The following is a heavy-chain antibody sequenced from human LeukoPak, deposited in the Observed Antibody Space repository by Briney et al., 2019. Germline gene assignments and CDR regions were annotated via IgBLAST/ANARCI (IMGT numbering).Heavy chain of an antibody. CDR2: ISGSGGST. CDR3: ARDPRYYYDSSGNRVY. D-gene: IGHD3-22*01. Sequence: PGGSLRLSCAASGFTFSSYAMSWVRQAPGKGLEWVSAISGSGGSTYYADSVKGRFTISRDNSKNTLYLQMNSLRAEDTAVYYCARDPRYYYDSSGNRVYWGQGTLVTVSS. CDR1: GFTFSSYA. V-gene: IGHV3-23*01. J-gene: IGHJ4*02.